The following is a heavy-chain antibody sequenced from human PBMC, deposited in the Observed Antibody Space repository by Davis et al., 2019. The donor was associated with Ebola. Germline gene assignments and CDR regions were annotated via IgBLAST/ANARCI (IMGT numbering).Heavy chain of an antibody. D-gene: IGHD3-10*01. CDR1: GYTFTSYG. V-gene: IGHV1-18*01. CDR3: ARGITMVRGYDWFDP. Sequence: ASVKVSCKASGYTFTSYGISWVRQAPGQGLEWMGWISAYNGNTNYAQKLQGRVTMTTDTSTSTAYMELRSLRSDDTAVYYCARGITMVRGYDWFDPWGQGTLVTVSS. J-gene: IGHJ5*02. CDR2: ISAYNGNT.